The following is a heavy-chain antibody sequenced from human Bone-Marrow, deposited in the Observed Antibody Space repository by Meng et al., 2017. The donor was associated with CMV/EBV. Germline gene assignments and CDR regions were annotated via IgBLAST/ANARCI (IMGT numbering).Heavy chain of an antibody. V-gene: IGHV3-21*01. CDR3: AREHFYTTTCSIPHPLDFQH. CDR2: VSIGSCYI. Sequence: MRRLDSGSVLFKPGGSLRLSCACSEFNVSYYTMNLVRQAPGKVLELVSYVSIGSCYIYYADSVKGRFTISKDNAKNSLYLQMYSLRDDDTAVYFCAREHFYTTTCSIPHPLDFQHWGQGTLVTVSS. D-gene: IGHD3-3*02. J-gene: IGHJ1*01. CDR1: EFNVSYYT.